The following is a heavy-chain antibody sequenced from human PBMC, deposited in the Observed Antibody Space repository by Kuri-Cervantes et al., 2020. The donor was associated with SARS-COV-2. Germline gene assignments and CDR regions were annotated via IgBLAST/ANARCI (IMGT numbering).Heavy chain of an antibody. Sequence: GESLKISCAASGFTFSDHYMDWVRQAPGKGLEWVSSIYGSGERTYYADSVKGRFTVSRDNLRNTLYLEMNSLRSDDTAVYYCARSTPFRRLVVISQGGSFDIWGQGTIVTVSS. J-gene: IGHJ3*02. V-gene: IGHV3-53*05. CDR1: GFTFSDHY. CDR2: IYGSGERT. CDR3: ARSTPFRRLVVISQGGSFDI. D-gene: IGHD3-22*01.